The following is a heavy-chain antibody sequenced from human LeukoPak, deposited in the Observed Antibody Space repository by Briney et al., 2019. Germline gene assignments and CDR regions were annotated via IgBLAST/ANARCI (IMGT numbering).Heavy chain of an antibody. J-gene: IGHJ4*02. D-gene: IGHD6-19*01. CDR1: GFTVSSNY. V-gene: IGHV3-53*01. CDR3: TKLKGWYGEGFFDY. CDR2: PYSGGAT. Sequence: GGSLRLSCAVSGFTVSSNYMSWVRQPAGKGLEWVSVPYSGGATFYADSVKGRFTISRDTSKNTLYLQMNDLRADDTAVYYCTKLKGWYGEGFFDYWGQGTLVTVSS.